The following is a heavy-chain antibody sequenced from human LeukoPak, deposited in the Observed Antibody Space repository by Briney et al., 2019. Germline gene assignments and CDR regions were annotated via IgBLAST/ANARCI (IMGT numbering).Heavy chain of an antibody. CDR1: GFTFSSSW. J-gene: IGHJ4*02. D-gene: IGHD6-25*01. Sequence: AGGSLRLSCVASGFTFSSSWMSWVRQAPGEGREWVANIKQDGSDKYYVDSVKGRFTISRDNGEKSLYLQMNSLRVEDTAVYYCARVRSGDYFDYWGQGTLVTVSS. V-gene: IGHV3-7*01. CDR3: ARVRSGDYFDY. CDR2: IKQDGSDK.